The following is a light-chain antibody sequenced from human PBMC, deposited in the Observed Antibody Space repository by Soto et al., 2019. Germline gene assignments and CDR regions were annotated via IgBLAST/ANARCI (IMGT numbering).Light chain of an antibody. CDR2: DVS. J-gene: IGLJ1*01. Sequence: HSALTQPASVSGSPGQAITISCTGNSSDVGGYNYVSWYQQHPGKAPKLMIYDVSNRPSGVSNRFSGSKSGNTASLTISWLQAEDEADYYCSSYTSSSTYVFGTGTKVTVL. V-gene: IGLV2-14*01. CDR3: SSYTSSSTYV. CDR1: SSDVGGYNY.